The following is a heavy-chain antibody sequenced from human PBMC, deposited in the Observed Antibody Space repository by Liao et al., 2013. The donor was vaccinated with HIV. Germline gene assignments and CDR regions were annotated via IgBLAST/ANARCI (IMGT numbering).Heavy chain of an antibody. Sequence: QVQLQESGPGLVKPSQTLSLTCTVSGGSISSGSYYWSWIRQPAGKGLEWIGRIYTSGSTNYNPSLKSRVTISVDTSKNQFSLKLSSVTAADTAVYYCARHPDYGDYGWFDPWGQGTLVTVSS. CDR2: IYTSGST. J-gene: IGHJ5*02. CDR1: GGSISSGSYY. D-gene: IGHD4-17*01. CDR3: ARHPDYGDYGWFDP. V-gene: IGHV4-61*02.